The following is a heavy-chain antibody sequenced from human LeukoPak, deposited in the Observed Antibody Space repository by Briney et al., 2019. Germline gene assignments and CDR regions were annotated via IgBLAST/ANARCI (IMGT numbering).Heavy chain of an antibody. J-gene: IGHJ3*01. V-gene: IGHV3-11*04. D-gene: IGHD3-10*02. CDR1: GFTFRDYY. Sequence: GGSLRLSCVASGFTFRDYYMSWVRQAPGKGLEGVSYIASTGTLVDYEDSVKGRFTISRDNAKNSLYLQMNSLRVEDTAVYYCARESVRNYVGRGAFDLWGQGTLVTVSS. CDR3: ARESVRNYVGRGAFDL. CDR2: IASTGTLV.